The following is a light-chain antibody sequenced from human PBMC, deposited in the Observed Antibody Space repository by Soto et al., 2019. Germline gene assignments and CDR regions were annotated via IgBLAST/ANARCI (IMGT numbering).Light chain of an antibody. CDR2: GAS. CDR3: QQFNNWPRT. CDR1: QSVSSN. V-gene: IGKV3-15*01. Sequence: EIVMTQSPATLSVSPGERATLSCRASQSVSSNLAWYQQKPGQAPRLLIYGASTRATGIPARFSGTGSGIEFTLTISSLQSEDFAVYYCQQFNNWPRTFGQGTEVEIK. J-gene: IGKJ1*01.